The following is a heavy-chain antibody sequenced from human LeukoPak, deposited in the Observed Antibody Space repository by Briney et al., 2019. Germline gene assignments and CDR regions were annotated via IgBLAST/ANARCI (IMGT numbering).Heavy chain of an antibody. CDR2: IYHSGST. J-gene: IGHJ4*02. D-gene: IGHD6-19*01. CDR1: GYSISSGYY. CDR3: AREIIEVPGTFDY. Sequence: ESSETLSLTCAVSGYSISSGYYWGWIRQPPGKGLEWIGNIYHSGSTHYNPSRKSRVTISVDPSKNQFSLKVSSVTAEDTAVYYCAREIIEVPGTFDYWGRGTLVTVSS. V-gene: IGHV4-38-2*02.